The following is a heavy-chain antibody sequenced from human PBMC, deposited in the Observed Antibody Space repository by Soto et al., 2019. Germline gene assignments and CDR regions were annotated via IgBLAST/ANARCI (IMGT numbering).Heavy chain of an antibody. CDR3: FRGGVTSRTFDY. V-gene: IGHV5-51*04. Sequence: GESLKISCKASGYIIKNYWIGWVRQMPGQGLEWMWIIFPDDSDTRYSPSFQGHVTISVDKPISTAYVQWSSLKASDSAIYYCFRGGVTSRTFDYWGQGTRVTVSS. CDR2: IFPDDSDT. J-gene: IGHJ4*02. D-gene: IGHD3-16*01. CDR1: GYIIKNYW.